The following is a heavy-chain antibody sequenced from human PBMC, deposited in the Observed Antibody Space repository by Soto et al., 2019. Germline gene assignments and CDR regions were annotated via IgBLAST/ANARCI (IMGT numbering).Heavy chain of an antibody. CDR1: GYTFTSYA. V-gene: IGHV1-3*05. CDR3: ARGEWWLFAY. CDR2: INAGNGNT. J-gene: IGHJ4*02. D-gene: IGHD2-15*01. Sequence: QVQLVQSGAEEKKPGASVKVSCKASGYTFTSYAIHWVRQAPGQRLEWMGWINAGNGNTKYSQKFQGRVTITRGTSATTADTELRRLTSEDTAVYYCARGEWWLFAYWGQGTLVTVSS.